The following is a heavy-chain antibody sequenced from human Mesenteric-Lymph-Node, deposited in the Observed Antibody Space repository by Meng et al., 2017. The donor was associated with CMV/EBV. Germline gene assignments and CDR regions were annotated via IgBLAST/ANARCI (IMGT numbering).Heavy chain of an antibody. CDR1: GGSISSSSYY. Sequence: SETLSLTCTVSGGSISSSSYYWGWIRQPPGKGLEWIGSIYYSGSTYYNPSLKSRVTISVDTSKNQFSLKLSSVTAADTAVYYCARHYYDFWSGYPEYFDYWGQGTLVTVSS. CDR2: IYYSGST. D-gene: IGHD3-3*01. J-gene: IGHJ4*02. CDR3: ARHYYDFWSGYPEYFDY. V-gene: IGHV4-39*01.